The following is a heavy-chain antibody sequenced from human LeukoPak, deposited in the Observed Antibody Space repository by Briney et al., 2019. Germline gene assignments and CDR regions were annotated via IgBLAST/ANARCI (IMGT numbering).Heavy chain of an antibody. Sequence: ASAKVSCKASGYTFTSYGISWVRQAPGQGLEWMGWISAYNGNTNYAQKLQGRVTMTTDTSTSTAYMELRSLRSDDTAVYYCARLIRAVGNNWFDPWGQGTLVTVSS. CDR1: GYTFTSYG. CDR3: ARLIRAVGNNWFDP. V-gene: IGHV1-18*01. CDR2: ISAYNGNT. J-gene: IGHJ5*02. D-gene: IGHD2-15*01.